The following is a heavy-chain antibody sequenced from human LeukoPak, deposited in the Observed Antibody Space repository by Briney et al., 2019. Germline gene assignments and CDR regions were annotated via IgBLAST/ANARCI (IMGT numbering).Heavy chain of an antibody. CDR2: IYASWTT. J-gene: IGHJ4*02. Sequence: SETLSLTCTVSGGSLSSGSYYWSWIRQPTGKALEWIGRIYASWTTNYNPSLKGRVTISLDTAKNQLSLKLSSVTAADMAVYYCARGVTTVNFDYWGRGTLVTVSS. V-gene: IGHV4-61*02. CDR1: GGSLSSGSYY. CDR3: ARGVTTVNFDY. D-gene: IGHD4-11*01.